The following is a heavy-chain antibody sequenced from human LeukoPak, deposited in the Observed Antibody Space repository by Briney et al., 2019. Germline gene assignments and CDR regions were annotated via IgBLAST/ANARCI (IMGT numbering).Heavy chain of an antibody. CDR3: VKEYHSRGFGAYFDY. J-gene: IGHJ4*02. D-gene: IGHD3-3*01. Sequence: QAPXXXXXWVAXISSDGSIKVYADSVKGRFTLSRDNSINTVDLQMNSLRAEDTAVYYCVKEYHSRGFGAYFDYWGQGTLVTVSS. CDR2: ISSDGSIK. V-gene: IGHV3-30*18.